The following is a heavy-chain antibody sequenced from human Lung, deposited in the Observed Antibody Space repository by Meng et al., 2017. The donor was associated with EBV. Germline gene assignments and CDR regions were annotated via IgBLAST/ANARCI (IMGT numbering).Heavy chain of an antibody. CDR3: ARGGRFRDSLGWFDP. Sequence: QVVQCEAAVRKTGSAVKGTCKSSGVTFINYAISWMRQAPGNVLEWMGGIIPIFGTADYAQSFQSRVTITADEDTDTVYMELSSLGLDDTAVYYCARGGRFRDSLGWFDPWGQGTLVTVSS. D-gene: IGHD3-10*01. CDR1: GVTFINYA. CDR2: IIPIFGTA. V-gene: IGHV1-69*01. J-gene: IGHJ5*02.